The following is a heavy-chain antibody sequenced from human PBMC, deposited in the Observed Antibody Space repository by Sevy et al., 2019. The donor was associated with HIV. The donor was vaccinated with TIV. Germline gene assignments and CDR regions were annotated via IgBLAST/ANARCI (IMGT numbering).Heavy chain of an antibody. J-gene: IGHJ4*02. D-gene: IGHD6-13*01. CDR1: GFTFSDHY. Sequence: GESLKISCAASGFTFSDHYMEWVRQAPGKGLEWVGRTRNKADSYTTEYAASVKGRFTISRDDSKNSLYLQMNSLKTEDTAVYYCATHAGIAAAGRVFDYWSQGTLVTVSS. V-gene: IGHV3-72*01. CDR3: ATHAGIAAAGRVFDY. CDR2: TRNKADSYTT.